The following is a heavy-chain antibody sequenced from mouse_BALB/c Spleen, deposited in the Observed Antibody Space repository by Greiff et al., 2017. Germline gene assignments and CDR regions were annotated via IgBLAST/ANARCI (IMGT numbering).Heavy chain of an antibody. J-gene: IGHJ3*01. Sequence: QVQLKQSGAELVKPGASVKLSCKASGYTFTSYYMYWVKQRPGRGLEWIGEINPSNGGTNFNEKFKSKATLTVDKSSSTAYMQLSSLTSEDSAVYYCTTHYGWFAYWGQGTLVTVSA. CDR1: GYTFTSYY. CDR2: INPSNGGT. D-gene: IGHD1-1*01. V-gene: IGHV1S81*02. CDR3: TTHYGWFAY.